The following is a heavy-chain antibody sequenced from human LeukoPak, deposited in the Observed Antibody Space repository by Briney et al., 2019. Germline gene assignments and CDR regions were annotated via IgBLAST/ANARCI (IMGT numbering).Heavy chain of an antibody. Sequence: GGSLRLSCAASGFTFSSYAMSWVRQAPGKGLEWVSAISGSGGSTYYADSVKGRFTISRDNSKNTLYLQMNSLRAEDTAVYYCAKSMVRGVNGYGIDVWGQGTTVTVSS. CDR3: AKSMVRGVNGYGIDV. J-gene: IGHJ6*02. CDR1: GFTFSSYA. D-gene: IGHD3-10*01. CDR2: ISGSGGST. V-gene: IGHV3-23*01.